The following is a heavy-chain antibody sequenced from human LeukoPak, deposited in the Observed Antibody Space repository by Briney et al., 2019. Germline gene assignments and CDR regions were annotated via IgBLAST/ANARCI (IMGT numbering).Heavy chain of an antibody. CDR2: INPNSGGT. D-gene: IGHD5-18*01. V-gene: IGHV1-2*02. Sequence: ASVKVSCKASGNTFTSYYMHWVRQAPGQGLEWMGWINPNSGGTNYAQKFQGRVTMTRDTSISTAYMELSRLRSDDTAVYYCARPLYSYGSDAFDIWGQGTMVTVSS. J-gene: IGHJ3*02. CDR3: ARPLYSYGSDAFDI. CDR1: GNTFTSYY.